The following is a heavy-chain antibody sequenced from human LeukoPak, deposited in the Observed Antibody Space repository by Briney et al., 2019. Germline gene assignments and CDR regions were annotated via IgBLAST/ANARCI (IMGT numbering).Heavy chain of an antibody. CDR2: INSDGSST. CDR3: ARASPYYYDNTGLYYEDY. CDR1: GFTFSSYW. V-gene: IGHV3-74*01. Sequence: GGSLRLSCAASGFTFSSYWMHWVRQAPGKGLVWVSRINSDGSSTRYADSVKGRFTISRDNAKNTLYPQMNSLRAEDTAVYYCARASPYYYDNTGLYYEDYWGQGTLVTVSS. J-gene: IGHJ4*02. D-gene: IGHD3-22*01.